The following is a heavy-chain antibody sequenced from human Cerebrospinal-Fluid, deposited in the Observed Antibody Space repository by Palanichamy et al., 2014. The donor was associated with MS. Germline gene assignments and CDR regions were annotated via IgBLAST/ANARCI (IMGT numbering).Heavy chain of an antibody. J-gene: IGHJ3*02. D-gene: IGHD3-10*01. V-gene: IGHV4-39*01. CDR2: IYYSGRT. CDR1: GDSVDNNNYY. CDR3: ARRIILIGGAFDI. Sequence: QLQLRESGPGRVRPSETLSLTCTVSGDSVDNNNYYWAWVRQPPGKGLERIGSIYYSGRTYYNPSLTNRVTMSIDTSKNQFSLRLISVTAADTAVYYCARRIILIGGAFDIWGQGTMLTVSS.